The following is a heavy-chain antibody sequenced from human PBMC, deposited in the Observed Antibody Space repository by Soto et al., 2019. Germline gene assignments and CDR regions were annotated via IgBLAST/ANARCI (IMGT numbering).Heavy chain of an antibody. Sequence: SETLSFTCTVSGGSISSYYWSWIRQPPGKGLEWIGYIYYSGSTNYNPSLKSRVTISVDTSKNQLSLKLSSVTAADTAVYYCARDRALEWFPWFDPWGQGTLVTVSS. D-gene: IGHD3-3*01. CDR2: IYYSGST. V-gene: IGHV4-59*01. CDR1: GGSISSYY. CDR3: ARDRALEWFPWFDP. J-gene: IGHJ5*02.